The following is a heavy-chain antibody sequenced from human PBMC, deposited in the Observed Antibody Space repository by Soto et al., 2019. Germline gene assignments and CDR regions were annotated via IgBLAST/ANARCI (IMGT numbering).Heavy chain of an antibody. CDR1: GYTFTSYG. Sequence: ASVKGSCKASGYTFTSYGISWVRQAPGQGLEWMGWISAYNGNTNYAQKLQGRVTMTTDTSTSTAYMELRSLRSDDTAVYYCARDPLFYDFWSGYWDCNFDYWGQGTLVTVSS. CDR2: ISAYNGNT. V-gene: IGHV1-18*01. D-gene: IGHD3-3*01. J-gene: IGHJ4*02. CDR3: ARDPLFYDFWSGYWDCNFDY.